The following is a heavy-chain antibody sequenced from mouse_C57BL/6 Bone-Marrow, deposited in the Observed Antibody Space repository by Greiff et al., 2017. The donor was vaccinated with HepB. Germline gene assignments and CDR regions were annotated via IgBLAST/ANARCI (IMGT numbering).Heavy chain of an antibody. CDR2: IYPRDGST. Sequence: QVQLQQSGPELVKPGASVKLSCKASGYTFTSYDINWVKQRPGQGLEWIGWIYPRDGSTKYNEKFKGQATLTVDTSSSTAYMELHSLTSEDSAVYFCARDGREQLRLYMDYWGQGTSVTVSS. D-gene: IGHD3-2*02. CDR1: GYTFTSYD. V-gene: IGHV1-85*01. CDR3: ARDGREQLRLYMDY. J-gene: IGHJ4*01.